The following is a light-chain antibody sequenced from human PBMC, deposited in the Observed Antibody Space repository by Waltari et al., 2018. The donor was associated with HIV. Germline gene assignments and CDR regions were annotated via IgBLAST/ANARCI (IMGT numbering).Light chain of an antibody. Sequence: ELVMMQSPDTLSVSPGDRATLSCRASQSVGGNLAWYQVRPGQTPSLLIYGATSRTTGFPARFSGRGSGTEFTLTISGLQSEDFAIYYCQQYNELPQTFGQGTRV. CDR2: GAT. CDR3: QQYNELPQT. V-gene: IGKV3-15*01. J-gene: IGKJ1*01. CDR1: QSVGGN.